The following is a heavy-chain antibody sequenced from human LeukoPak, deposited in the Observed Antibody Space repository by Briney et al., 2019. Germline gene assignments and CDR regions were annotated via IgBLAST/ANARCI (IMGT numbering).Heavy chain of an antibody. CDR1: GGSISSGDYY. CDR3: ARHYVDIVATITLPFDY. CDR2: IYYSGST. V-gene: IGHV4-39*01. Sequence: SQTLSLTCTVSGGSISSGDYYWGWIRQPPGKGLEWIVSIYYSGSTYYNPSLKSRVTISVDTSKNQFSLKLSSVTAADTAVYYCARHYVDIVATITLPFDYWGQGTLVTVSS. D-gene: IGHD5-12*01. J-gene: IGHJ4*02.